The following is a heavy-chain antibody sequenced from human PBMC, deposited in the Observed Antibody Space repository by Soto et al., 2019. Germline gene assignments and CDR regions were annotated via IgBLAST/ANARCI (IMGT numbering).Heavy chain of an antibody. Sequence: SETLSLTCAVSGGSISSGGYSWSWIRQPPGKGLEWIGEIYDIGYTDYNPSLKSRATISVDTSKNQFSLKLRSVTAADTAVYYCARARHIAVVTAVRGPSSYLDNWGQGTLVTVSS. J-gene: IGHJ4*02. D-gene: IGHD2-21*02. V-gene: IGHV4-30-2*01. CDR2: IYDIGYT. CDR1: GGSISSGGYS. CDR3: ARARHIAVVTAVRGPSSYLDN.